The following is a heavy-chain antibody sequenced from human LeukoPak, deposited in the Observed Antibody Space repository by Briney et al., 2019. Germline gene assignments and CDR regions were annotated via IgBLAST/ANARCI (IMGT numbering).Heavy chain of an antibody. CDR3: ARGRLYYYDSSGYLLMDYFDY. J-gene: IGHJ4*02. D-gene: IGHD3-22*01. V-gene: IGHV3-20*04. CDR1: GFTFDDYG. CDR2: INWNGGST. Sequence: GGSLRLSCVASGFTFDDYGMSWVRQAPGKGLEWVSGINWNGGSTGYADSVKGRFTISRDNAKNSLYLQMNSLRAEDTALYYCARGRLYYYDSSGYLLMDYFDYWGRGTLVTVSS.